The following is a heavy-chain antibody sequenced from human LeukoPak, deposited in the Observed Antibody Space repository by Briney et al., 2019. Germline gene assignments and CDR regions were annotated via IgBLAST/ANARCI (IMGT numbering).Heavy chain of an antibody. J-gene: IGHJ4*02. CDR1: GFTFSSYG. Sequence: GGSLRLSCAASGFTFSSYGMHWVRQAPGKGLEWVAVISYDGSNKYYADSVKGRFTISRDNSKNTLYLQMNSLRAEDTAVYYCARVDSSGYYIHLDYWGRGTLVTVSS. CDR3: ARVDSSGYYIHLDY. D-gene: IGHD3-22*01. CDR2: ISYDGSNK. V-gene: IGHV3-30*03.